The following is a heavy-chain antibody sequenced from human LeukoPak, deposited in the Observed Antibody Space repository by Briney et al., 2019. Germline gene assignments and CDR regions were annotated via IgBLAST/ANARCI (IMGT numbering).Heavy chain of an antibody. D-gene: IGHD2-2*01. J-gene: IGHJ3*02. Sequence: PGGSLRLSCAASGFTFSSYAMGWVRQAPGKGLEWVSAISGSGGSTYYADSVKGRFTISRDNSKNTLYLQMNSLRAEDTAVYYCAKGGYCSSTSCQIDAFDIWGQGTMVTVSS. CDR1: GFTFSSYA. CDR3: AKGGYCSSTSCQIDAFDI. V-gene: IGHV3-23*01. CDR2: ISGSGGST.